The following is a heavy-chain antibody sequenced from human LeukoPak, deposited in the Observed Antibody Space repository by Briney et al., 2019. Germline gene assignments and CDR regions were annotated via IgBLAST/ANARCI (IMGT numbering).Heavy chain of an antibody. CDR3: ARDRFMVRGVMVGTFDL. Sequence: GGCLRLSCAASGFTFSDYAMHWVRPAPGKGLEWVAVLGYDGSNKYDADSVKGRFSISRDNSKNMMYMQMNSLRAEDTAVYYCARDRFMVRGVMVGTFDLWGQGTMVTVSS. CDR1: GFTFSDYA. J-gene: IGHJ3*01. D-gene: IGHD3-10*01. V-gene: IGHV3-33*01. CDR2: LGYDGSNK.